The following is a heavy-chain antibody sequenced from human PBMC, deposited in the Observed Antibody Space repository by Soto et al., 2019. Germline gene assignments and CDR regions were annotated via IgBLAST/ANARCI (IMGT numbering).Heavy chain of an antibody. D-gene: IGHD6-6*01. CDR1: GFSLSTSGMC. CDR3: ARTFSIAARPYYYYYGMDV. CDR2: IDWDDDK. Sequence: SGPTLVNATQTLTLTCTFSGFSLSTSGMCVSWIRQPPGKALEWLALIDWDDDKYYSTSLKTRLTISKDTSKNQVVLTMTNMDPVDTATYYCARTFSIAARPYYYYYGMDVWGQGTTVTVSS. J-gene: IGHJ6*02. V-gene: IGHV2-70*01.